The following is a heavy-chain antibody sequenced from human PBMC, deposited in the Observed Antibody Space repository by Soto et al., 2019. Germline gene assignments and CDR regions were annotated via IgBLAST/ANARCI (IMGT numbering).Heavy chain of an antibody. D-gene: IGHD3-10*01. CDR2: IYYSGST. J-gene: IGHJ4*02. CDR1: GGSISSGGYS. CDR3: ARGVNRDYFDY. V-gene: IGHV4-31*03. Sequence: QVQLQESGPGLVKPSQTLSLTCTVSGGSISSGGYSWSWIRQHPGKGLEWIGYIYYSGSTYYNPSLKSRVTISVDTSKNQFSLKLSSVTAADTAVYYCARGVNRDYFDYWGQGTLVTVSS.